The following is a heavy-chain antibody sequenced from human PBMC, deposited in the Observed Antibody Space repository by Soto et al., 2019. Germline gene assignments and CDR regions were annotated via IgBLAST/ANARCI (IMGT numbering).Heavy chain of an antibody. J-gene: IGHJ4*01. CDR1: GYTTTSYD. CDR3: ARSLDCISTSCYDY. CDR2: INAGNGNT. V-gene: IGHV1-3*01. D-gene: IGHD2-2*01. Sequence: VKASSKAPGYTTTSYDIHWAHQATGERLEGMEWINAGNGNTKYSQKSQGRVSITRDTSASTAYMELSSLRSEDTAVYYCARSLDCISTSCYDYWGHGTLVTVSS.